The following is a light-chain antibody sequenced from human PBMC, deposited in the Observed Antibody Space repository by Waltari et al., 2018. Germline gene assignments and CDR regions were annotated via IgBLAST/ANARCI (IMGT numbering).Light chain of an antibody. CDR1: HSIGNW. V-gene: IGKV1-5*03. Sequence: DVQMTQSPSTLSAPLGDRVTNTCRASHSIGNWLAWYQQKPGKAPKLLIQKTSDLQNGVPSRFSGSGSGTDFTLTISSLQPDDFATYVCQQSVSYPRTFGQGTKVEV. J-gene: IGKJ1*01. CDR3: QQSVSYPRT. CDR2: KTS.